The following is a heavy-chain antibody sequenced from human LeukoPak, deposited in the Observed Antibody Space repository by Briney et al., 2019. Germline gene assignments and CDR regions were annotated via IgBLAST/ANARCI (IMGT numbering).Heavy chain of an antibody. CDR1: GYTFTSYG. V-gene: IGHV1-18*01. CDR3: ARDPAPYSSSWYALHLDY. CDR2: ISAYNGNT. D-gene: IGHD6-13*01. Sequence: ASVKVSCKASGYTFTSYGISRVRQAPGQGLEWMGWISAYNGNTNYAQKLQGRVTMTTDTSTSTAYMELRSLRSDDTAVYYCARDPAPYSSSWYALHLDYWGQGTLVTVSS. J-gene: IGHJ4*02.